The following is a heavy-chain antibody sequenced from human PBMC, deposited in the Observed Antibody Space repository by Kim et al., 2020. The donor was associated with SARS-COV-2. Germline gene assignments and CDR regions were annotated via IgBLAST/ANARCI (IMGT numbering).Heavy chain of an antibody. D-gene: IGHD3-9*01. CDR3: TVNDIVTGYVI. Sequence: GGSLRLSCAASGFTFSGSGMHWVRQASGKGLEWVGRIRSRADNYSTAYTASVKGRFTISRDDSKKTAFLQMNSLKTEDTAVYYCTVNDIVTGYVIWGRGTLVTVSS. J-gene: IGHJ4*02. CDR2: IRSRADNYST. V-gene: IGHV3-73*01. CDR1: GFTFSGSG.